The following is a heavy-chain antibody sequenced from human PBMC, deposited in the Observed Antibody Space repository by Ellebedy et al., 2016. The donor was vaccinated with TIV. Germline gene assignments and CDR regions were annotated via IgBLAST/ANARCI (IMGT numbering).Heavy chain of an antibody. CDR2: VYYSGST. CDR1: GGSISDYY. D-gene: IGHD3-10*01. CDR3: ARVSSGAMDA. J-gene: IGHJ6*02. Sequence: SETLSLTCTVSGGSISDYYWTWIRQPPGKGLEWIGDVYYSGSTNYNPSLKSRVTISADPSKGQIALRLNSVTAADTAVYYCARVSSGAMDAWGQGTTVTVSS. V-gene: IGHV4-59*12.